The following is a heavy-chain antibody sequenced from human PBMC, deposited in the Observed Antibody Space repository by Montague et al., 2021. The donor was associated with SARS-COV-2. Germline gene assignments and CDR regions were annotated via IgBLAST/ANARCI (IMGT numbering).Heavy chain of an antibody. CDR3: APREWELGAFDI. CDR1: GFTFSSYE. V-gene: IGHV3-48*03. J-gene: IGHJ3*02. Sequence: SLKLSCAASGFTFSSYEMNWVRQAPGKGLEWVSYISSSGSTIYYADSVKGRFTISRDNAKYSLYLQMNSLRAEYTAVYYCAPREWELGAFDIWGQGTMVTVSS. CDR2: ISSSGSTI. D-gene: IGHD1-26*01.